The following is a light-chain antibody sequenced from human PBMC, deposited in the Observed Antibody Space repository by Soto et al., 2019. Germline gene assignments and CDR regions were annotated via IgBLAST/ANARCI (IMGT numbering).Light chain of an antibody. CDR2: EDN. CDR3: QSYDTSNPYVI. CDR1: GGSIATNS. Sequence: NFMLTQPHSVSESPGKTVTISCTRSGGSIATNSVQWYQQRPGSAPTTVLYEDNQRPSGVPDRFSGSIDSSSNSASLTISGLTTEDEADYYCQSYDTSNPYVIFGGGTKLTVL. J-gene: IGLJ2*01. V-gene: IGLV6-57*04.